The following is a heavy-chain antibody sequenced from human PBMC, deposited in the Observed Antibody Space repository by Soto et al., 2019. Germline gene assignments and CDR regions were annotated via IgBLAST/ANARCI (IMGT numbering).Heavy chain of an antibody. Sequence: SETLSLTCTVSGGSISSYHWSWIRQPPGKGLEWIGYIYYSGSTNYNPSLKSRVTISVDTSKNQFSLKLSSVTAADTAVYYCARRARSSYSSSPLDYWGQGTLVTVSS. CDR2: IYYSGST. D-gene: IGHD6-6*01. CDR3: ARRARSSYSSSPLDY. V-gene: IGHV4-59*08. J-gene: IGHJ4*02. CDR1: GGSISSYH.